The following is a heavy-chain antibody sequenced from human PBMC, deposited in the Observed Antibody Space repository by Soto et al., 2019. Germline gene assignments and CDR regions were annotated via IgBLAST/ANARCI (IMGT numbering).Heavy chain of an antibody. CDR3: AKGPYYDILTGYYNRPYYMDV. CDR2: ISGSGGST. J-gene: IGHJ6*03. Sequence: GSLRLSCAASGFTISSYDMSWVRQAPGKGLEWVSAISGSGGSTYYGDSVKGRFTISRDNSKNTLYLQMNSLRAEDTAVYYCAKGPYYDILTGYYNRPYYMDVWGKGTTVTVSS. CDR1: GFTISSYD. D-gene: IGHD3-9*01. V-gene: IGHV3-23*01.